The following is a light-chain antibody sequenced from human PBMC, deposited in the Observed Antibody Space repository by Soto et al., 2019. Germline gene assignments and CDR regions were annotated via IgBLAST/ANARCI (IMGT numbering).Light chain of an antibody. Sequence: EIGLTQSQGTLSFSPGERVTLSCRASQSVSSNYLAWYQLKLGQAPRLLIYGASTRATGIPDRFSGSGSGTDLTLTISRLEPADFAVYYCQQYGVSPRTFGQATKGDI. CDR3: QQYGVSPRT. J-gene: IGKJ1*01. CDR2: GAS. CDR1: QSVSSNY. V-gene: IGKV3-20*01.